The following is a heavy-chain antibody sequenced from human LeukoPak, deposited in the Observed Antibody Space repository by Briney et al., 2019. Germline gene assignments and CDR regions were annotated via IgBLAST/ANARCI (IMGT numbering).Heavy chain of an antibody. V-gene: IGHV3-20*04. Sequence: GGSLRLSCAASGFTFDDYGMTWVRQAPGKGLEWVSGINWNGAGTGYAHSVKGRFTISRDNAKNSLFLQMNSLRAEDTAVYYCARWRRFDPTRTMHYFDYWGQGTLVTVSS. D-gene: IGHD1-1*01. CDR1: GFTFDDYG. CDR3: ARWRRFDPTRTMHYFDY. J-gene: IGHJ4*02. CDR2: INWNGAGT.